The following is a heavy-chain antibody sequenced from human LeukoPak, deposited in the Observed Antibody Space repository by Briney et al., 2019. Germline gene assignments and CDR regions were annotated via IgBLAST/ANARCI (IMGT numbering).Heavy chain of an antibody. D-gene: IGHD3-22*01. Sequence: SETLSLTCTVSGGSISSSYYWGWIRQPPGKGLEWIGSIYYSGSTYYNPSLKSRVTISVDTSKNQFSLKLSSVTAADTAVYYCADDSSGYHDYWGQGTLVTVSS. CDR3: ADDSSGYHDY. CDR2: IYYSGST. V-gene: IGHV4-39*01. CDR1: GGSISSSYY. J-gene: IGHJ4*02.